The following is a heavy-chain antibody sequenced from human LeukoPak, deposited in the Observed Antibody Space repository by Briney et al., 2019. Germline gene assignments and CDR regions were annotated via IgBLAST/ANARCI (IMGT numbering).Heavy chain of an antibody. CDR2: INHSGST. D-gene: IGHD3-9*01. CDR1: GGSFSGYY. CDR3: ARGRPYYDILTAYSIGYGMDV. Sequence: SETLSLTCAVYGGSFSGYYWSWIRQPPGKGLEWIGEINHSGSTNYNPSLKSRVTISVDTSKNQFSLKLSSVTAADTAVYYCARGRPYYDILTAYSIGYGMDVWGQGTTVTVFS. J-gene: IGHJ6*02. V-gene: IGHV4-34*01.